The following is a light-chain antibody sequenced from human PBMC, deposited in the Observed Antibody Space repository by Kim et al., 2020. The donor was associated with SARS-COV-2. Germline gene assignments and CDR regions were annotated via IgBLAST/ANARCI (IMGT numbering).Light chain of an antibody. Sequence: ALEQTVRLTCQGANISSNYASWYQQTAGQVPATVMYGKDTRPAGIPDRFSGSASGNTASLTITGAQAEDEADYYCSSRDSSGTQVVFGGGTQLTVL. J-gene: IGLJ2*01. V-gene: IGLV3-19*01. CDR1: NISSNY. CDR2: GKD. CDR3: SSRDSSGTQVV.